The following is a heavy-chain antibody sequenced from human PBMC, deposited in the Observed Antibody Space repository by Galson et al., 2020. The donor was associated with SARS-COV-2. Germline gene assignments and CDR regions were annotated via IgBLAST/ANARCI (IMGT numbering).Heavy chain of an antibody. V-gene: IGHV4-4*02. CDR1: GGSISSNNW. Sequence: SETLSLTCVVSGGSISSNNWWSWVRQPPGKGLEWIGEIYHTGTTNDNPSLESRLIISVDKSKNQFSLRLRSVTAADTAVYYCARDGAGAAACTWALSSWGQGTLVTVSS. CDR2: IYHTGTT. D-gene: IGHD6-25*01. J-gene: IGHJ5*02. CDR3: ARDGAGAAACTWALSS.